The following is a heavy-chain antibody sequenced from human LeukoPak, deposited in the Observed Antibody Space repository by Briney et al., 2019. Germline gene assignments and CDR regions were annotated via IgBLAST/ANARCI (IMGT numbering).Heavy chain of an antibody. CDR2: IYYSGST. CDR3: ARDVGGGPFFDY. CDR1: GGSISSSSYY. J-gene: IGHJ4*02. D-gene: IGHD2-15*01. Sequence: SETLSLTCTVSGGSISSSSYYWDWIRQHPGKGLEWIGYIYYSGSTYYNPSLKSRVTISVDTSKNQFSLKLSSVTAADTAVYYCARDVGGGPFFDYWGQGILVTVSS. V-gene: IGHV4-31*03.